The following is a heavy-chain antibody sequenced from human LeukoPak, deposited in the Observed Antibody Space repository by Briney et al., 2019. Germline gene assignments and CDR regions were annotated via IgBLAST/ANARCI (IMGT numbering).Heavy chain of an antibody. J-gene: IGHJ3*02. D-gene: IGHD6-25*01. CDR3: ATDRSGKRWDDAFDI. V-gene: IGHV1-24*01. CDR2: FDPEDGET. CDR1: GYTLTELS. Sequence: ASVKVSCKVSGYTLTELSMHWVRQAPGKGLEWMGGFDPEDGETIYAQKFQGRVTMTEDTSTDTAYMELSSLRSEDTAVYYCATDRSGKRWDDAFDIWGQGTMVTVSS.